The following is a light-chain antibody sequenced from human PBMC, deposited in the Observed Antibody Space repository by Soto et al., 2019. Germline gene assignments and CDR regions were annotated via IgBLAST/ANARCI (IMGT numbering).Light chain of an antibody. CDR3: GYWDRSRRSYV. CDR1: SPHNRGNS. J-gene: IGLJ1*01. Sequence: LLTRPRKCAAAPVQKVTITCSGSSPHNRGNSMSWYQQLPGPAPKRLIYDDNKRPSGIPDRFSGSKSGTSATLGITGFQIGDEGDYYYGYWDRSRRSYVFVARNKV. CDR2: DDN. V-gene: IGLV1-51*01.